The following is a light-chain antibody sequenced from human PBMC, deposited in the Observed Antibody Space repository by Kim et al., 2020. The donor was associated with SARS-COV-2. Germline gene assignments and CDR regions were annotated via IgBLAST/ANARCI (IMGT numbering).Light chain of an antibody. J-gene: IGKJ4*01. CDR3: QQRNNWLT. CDR1: QSVNTY. V-gene: IGKV3-11*01. CDR2: DAS. Sequence: LSLSPGERATLSCRASQSVNTYLAWYRQKPGQAPRVLIFDASNRATGIPARFSGSGSGTDFTLTISSLEPEDFAVYYCQQRNNWLTFGGGTKVDIK.